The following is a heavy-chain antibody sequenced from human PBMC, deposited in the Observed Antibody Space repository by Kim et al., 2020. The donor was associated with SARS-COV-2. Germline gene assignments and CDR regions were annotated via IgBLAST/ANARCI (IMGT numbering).Heavy chain of an antibody. V-gene: IGHV3-30*03. CDR3: RAAPYSSSRNWFDP. J-gene: IGHJ5*02. D-gene: IGHD6-13*01. Sequence: DPVKGRFTISRDNSKNTRYLQMNSLGAEDTAVYYCRAAPYSSSRNWFDPWGQGTPVTVSS.